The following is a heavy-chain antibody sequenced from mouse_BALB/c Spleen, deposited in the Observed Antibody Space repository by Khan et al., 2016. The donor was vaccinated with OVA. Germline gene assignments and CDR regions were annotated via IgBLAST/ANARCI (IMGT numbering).Heavy chain of an antibody. CDR2: IWGGGDT. CDR3: ARAYYRYDGYYAMDY. V-gene: IGHV2-6-4*01. D-gene: IGHD2-14*01. J-gene: IGHJ4*01. CDR1: GFSLSRYN. Sequence: QMQLEESGPGLVAPSQSLSITCTVSGFSLSRYNIHWVRQPPGKGLEWLGMIWGGGDTDYNSTLKSRLSISKENSKSQVFLKVNSLQTVDSAMYYCARAYYRYDGYYAMDYGGQGTTGTVYS.